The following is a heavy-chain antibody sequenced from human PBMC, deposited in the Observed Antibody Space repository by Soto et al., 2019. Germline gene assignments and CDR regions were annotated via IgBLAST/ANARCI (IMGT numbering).Heavy chain of an antibody. V-gene: IGHV3-21*04. D-gene: IGHD3-10*01. CDR3: ARESYYYGSETFDP. J-gene: IGHJ5*02. CDR2: ISSSSSYI. CDR1: GFTFSSYR. Sequence: GGSLRPSCAASGFTFSSYRMNWVRQAPGKGLEWVSSISSSSSYIYYADSVKGRFTISRDNAKNSLYLQMNSLRAEDTAVYYCARESYYYGSETFDPWGQGTLVTVSS.